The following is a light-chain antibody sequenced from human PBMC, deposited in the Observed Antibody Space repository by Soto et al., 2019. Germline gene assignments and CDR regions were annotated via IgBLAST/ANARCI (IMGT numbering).Light chain of an antibody. CDR2: KAS. V-gene: IGKV1-5*03. J-gene: IGKJ1*01. CDR3: EQYNSYWT. CDR1: QSISSW. Sequence: DIQMTQSPSTLSASIGDRVTITCRASQSISSWLAWYQQKPGKAPKLLTYKASILESGVPSRFSGSGSVTDFSLTISSLQPEDFAPYYCEQYNSYWTFAQGTKVEIK.